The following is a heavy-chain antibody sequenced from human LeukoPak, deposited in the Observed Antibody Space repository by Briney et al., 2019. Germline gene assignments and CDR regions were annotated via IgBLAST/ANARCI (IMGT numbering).Heavy chain of an antibody. CDR1: GFSFSDYY. V-gene: IGHV3-11*05. D-gene: IGHD4-11*01. CDR3: ARDGDSNWYFDL. J-gene: IGHJ2*01. Sequence: GGSLRLSCAASGFSFSDYYMSWIRQAPGKGLEWVSYISRSGTYTNYADSVKGRFTISRDDAKNSLFLQMNSLRADDTAVYYCARDGDSNWYFDLWGRGTLVTVSS. CDR2: ISRSGTYT.